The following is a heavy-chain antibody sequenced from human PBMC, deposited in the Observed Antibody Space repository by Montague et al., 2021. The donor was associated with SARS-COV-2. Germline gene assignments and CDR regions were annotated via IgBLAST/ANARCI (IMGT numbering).Heavy chain of an antibody. V-gene: IGHV4-31*03. D-gene: IGHD2-21*01. CDR2: IYSSGTT. Sequence: TLSLTCTVSGGSIRSSDNYWSWIRQHPGKGLEWIGYIYSSGTTYYNPSLRSRVTISVDTSKKQFSLKVNSVTAADTAVYYCAKDGGALACGTFDIWGQGTMVTVSS. CDR1: GGSIRSSDNY. J-gene: IGHJ3*02. CDR3: AKDGGALACGTFDI.